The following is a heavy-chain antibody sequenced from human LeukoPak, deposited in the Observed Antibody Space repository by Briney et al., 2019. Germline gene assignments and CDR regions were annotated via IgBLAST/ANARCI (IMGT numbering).Heavy chain of an antibody. D-gene: IGHD3-22*01. CDR1: SGSISSYY. CDR3: ARLFYYESSVSYRFDY. CDR2: MYTSGST. J-gene: IGHJ4*02. Sequence: PSETLSLTCTVSSGSISSYYWSWIRQPAGKGLEWIGRMYTSGSTNYNPSLKSRVTMSVDTSKNQFSLKLNSVTAADTAVYYCARLFYYESSVSYRFDYWGQGTLVTVSS. V-gene: IGHV4-4*07.